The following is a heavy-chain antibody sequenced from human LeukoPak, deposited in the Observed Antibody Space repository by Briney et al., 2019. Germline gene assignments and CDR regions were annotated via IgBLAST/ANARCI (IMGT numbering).Heavy chain of an antibody. CDR1: GFTFSSYG. V-gene: IGHV3-23*01. Sequence: GGSLRLSCAASGFTFSSYGMSWVRQAPGKGPEWVSAISGSGGSTYYADSVKGRFTISRDNSKNTLYLQMNSLRAEDTAVYYCAKDTGWVFQHWGQGTLVTVSS. CDR3: AKDTGWVFQH. D-gene: IGHD1-14*01. J-gene: IGHJ1*01. CDR2: ISGSGGST.